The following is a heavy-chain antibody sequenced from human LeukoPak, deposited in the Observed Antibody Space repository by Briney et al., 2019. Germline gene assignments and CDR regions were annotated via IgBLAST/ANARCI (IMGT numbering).Heavy chain of an antibody. J-gene: IGHJ4*02. CDR2: ISGSGDNT. Sequence: TGGSLRLSCAASGFTFTSYAMSWVRQAPGKGLEWVSSISGSGDNTFYADSVKGRFTISRDNSKNTLYLQMNTLRAEDTAAYHCAKGRNEDGDAALNYWGQGTLVTVSS. V-gene: IGHV3-23*01. CDR3: AKGRNEDGDAALNY. D-gene: IGHD4-17*01. CDR1: GFTFTSYA.